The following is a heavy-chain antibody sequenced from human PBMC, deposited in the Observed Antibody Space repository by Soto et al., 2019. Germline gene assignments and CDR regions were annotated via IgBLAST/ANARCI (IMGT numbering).Heavy chain of an antibody. Sequence: GGSLRLSCAASGFTFSSYEMNWVRQAPGKGLEWVSYISSSGSTIYYADSVKGRFTISRDNAKNSLYLQMNSLRAEDTAVYYCVRESGLGGGSYSYYYYGMDVWGQGTTVTVSS. D-gene: IGHD1-26*01. V-gene: IGHV3-48*03. CDR2: ISSSGSTI. CDR1: GFTFSSYE. J-gene: IGHJ6*02. CDR3: VRESGLGGGSYSYYYYGMDV.